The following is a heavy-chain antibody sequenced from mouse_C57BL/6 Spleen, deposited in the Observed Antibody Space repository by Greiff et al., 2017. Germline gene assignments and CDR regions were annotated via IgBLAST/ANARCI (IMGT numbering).Heavy chain of an antibody. D-gene: IGHD2-4*01. V-gene: IGHV14-2*01. Sequence: EVQLQQSGAELVKPGASVKLSCTASGFNITDYYMHWVKQRTEQGLEWIGRIDPEDGEPKYAPKFQGKATITVDTASNTAYLQLSSLTSEDTAVYYWARSGYDYDGGYYAIDYWGQGTSVTVSS. CDR1: GFNITDYY. CDR2: IDPEDGEP. CDR3: ARSGYDYDGGYYAIDY. J-gene: IGHJ4*01.